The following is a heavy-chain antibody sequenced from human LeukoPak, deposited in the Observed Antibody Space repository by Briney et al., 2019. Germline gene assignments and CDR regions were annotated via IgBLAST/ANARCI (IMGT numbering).Heavy chain of an antibody. Sequence: ASVKVSCKASGYSFTNYGISWVRQAPGQGLEWMGWISAYNGHRNYAQKVQGRVTMTTDTSTSTAYMELRSLRSDDTAVYYCASLLSGGELWFGDLFYWGQGTLVTVSS. J-gene: IGHJ4*02. CDR2: ISAYNGHR. D-gene: IGHD3-10*01. V-gene: IGHV1-18*01. CDR3: ASLLSGGELWFGDLFY. CDR1: GYSFTNYG.